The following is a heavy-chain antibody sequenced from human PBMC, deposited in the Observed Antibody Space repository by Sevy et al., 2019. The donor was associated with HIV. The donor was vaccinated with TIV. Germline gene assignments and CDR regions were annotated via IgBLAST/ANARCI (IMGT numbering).Heavy chain of an antibody. J-gene: IGHJ3*02. Sequence: GGSLRLSCAASGFTFSSYSMSWVRQAPGKGLEWVANIKQDGSEKYYVDSVKGRFTISRDNAKNSLYLQMNSLRAEDTAVYYCARVGGSYPPGAFDIWGQGTMVTVSS. V-gene: IGHV3-7*01. CDR2: IKQDGSEK. CDR3: ARVGGSYPPGAFDI. D-gene: IGHD1-26*01. CDR1: GFTFSSYS.